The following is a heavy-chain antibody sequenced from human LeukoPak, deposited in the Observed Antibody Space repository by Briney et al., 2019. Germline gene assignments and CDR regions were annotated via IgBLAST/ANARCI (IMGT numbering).Heavy chain of an antibody. D-gene: IGHD3-10*01. Sequence: KPSETLSPTCAVYCGFFSDYYWAWIRQPPGKGLEWIGEINHNGGINYNPSLKSRVTLSLDTSMYHVSLRLTSVTAADTAAYYCARGFFAHFYGSSSHDYWGQGTLVSVSS. CDR1: CGFFSDYY. V-gene: IGHV4-34*01. CDR3: ARGFFAHFYGSSSHDY. CDR2: INHNGGI. J-gene: IGHJ4*02.